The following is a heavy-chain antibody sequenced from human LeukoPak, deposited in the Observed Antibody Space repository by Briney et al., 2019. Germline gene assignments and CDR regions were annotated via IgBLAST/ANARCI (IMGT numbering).Heavy chain of an antibody. CDR2: INTDSTTI. CDR3: ARGSGYYDSSGYCGY. D-gene: IGHD3-22*01. V-gene: IGHV3-48*01. Sequence: GGSLRLSCAASGFTFRTYSMNWVRQAPGKGLEWVSYINTDSTTIHYADSVKGRFSISRDNAKNSLYLQMNSLRAEDTAVYYCARGSGYYDSSGYCGYWGQGTLVTVSS. CDR1: GFTFRTYS. J-gene: IGHJ4*02.